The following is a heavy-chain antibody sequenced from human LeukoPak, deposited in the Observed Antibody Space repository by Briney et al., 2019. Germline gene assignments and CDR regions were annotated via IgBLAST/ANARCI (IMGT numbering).Heavy chain of an antibody. CDR3: ARHQENYCGGDCYSWYFDL. CDR2: IYYTGTT. Sequence: SETLSLTCTVSGGSISSSNYQWGWIRQPPGKGLEWIGSIYYTGTTYYSPSLKSRVTISVDTSKNQFSLKLSSVTAADTAVYYCARHQENYCGGDCYSWYFDLWGRGTLVTVSS. V-gene: IGHV4-39*01. J-gene: IGHJ2*01. CDR1: GGSISSSNYQ. D-gene: IGHD2-21*02.